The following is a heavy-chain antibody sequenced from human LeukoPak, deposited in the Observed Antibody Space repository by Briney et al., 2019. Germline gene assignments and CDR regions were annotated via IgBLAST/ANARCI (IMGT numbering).Heavy chain of an antibody. Sequence: SETLSLTCAVHGGSFSGSHWSWIRQSPGKGLEWIGEINDRGRTNYNPSLKSRVTLSVDTSNKQFSLRLSAVTAADTAVYYCTRDPTTVITLPYYFDFWGQGTLVTVSS. CDR3: TRDPTTVITLPYYFDF. CDR2: INDRGRT. D-gene: IGHD4-17*01. CDR1: GGSFSGSH. J-gene: IGHJ4*02. V-gene: IGHV4-34*01.